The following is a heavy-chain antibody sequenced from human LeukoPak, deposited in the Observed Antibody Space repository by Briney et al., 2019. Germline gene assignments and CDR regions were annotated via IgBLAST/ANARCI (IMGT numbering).Heavy chain of an antibody. CDR1: GGSISSYN. J-gene: IGHJ4*02. D-gene: IGHD4-17*01. CDR3: ARESDYGDIFDY. Sequence: SETLSLTCTVSGGSISSYNWSWIPQPPGKGLEWIGYIYYSGSTNYNPSPKSRVTISVDTSKNQFSLKLSSVTAADTAVYYCARESDYGDIFDYWGQGTLVTVSS. V-gene: IGHV4-59*01. CDR2: IYYSGST.